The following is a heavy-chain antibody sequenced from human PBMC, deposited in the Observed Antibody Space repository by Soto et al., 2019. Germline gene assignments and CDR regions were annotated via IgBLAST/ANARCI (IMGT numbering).Heavy chain of an antibody. CDR3: ATSRDSSSWYGVRLLGY. D-gene: IGHD6-13*01. CDR2: IWYDGSNK. Sequence: GGSLRLSCAASGFTFSSYGMHWVRQAPGKGLEWVAVIWYDGSNKYYADSVKGRFTISRDNSKNTLYLQMNSLRAEDTAVYYCATSRDSSSWYGVRLLGYWGQGTLVTVSS. V-gene: IGHV3-33*01. CDR1: GFTFSSYG. J-gene: IGHJ4*02.